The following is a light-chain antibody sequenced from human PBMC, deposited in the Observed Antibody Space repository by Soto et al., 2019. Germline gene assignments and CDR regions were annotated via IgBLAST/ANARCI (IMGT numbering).Light chain of an antibody. CDR1: SSNIGSNY. CDR2: RNN. CDR3: AAWDDSLSGYYV. J-gene: IGLJ1*01. V-gene: IGLV1-47*01. Sequence: QLVLTHPPSASGTPGQRVTISCSGSSSNIGSNYVYWYQQLPGTAPKLLIYRNNQRPSGVPDRFSGSKSGTSASLAISGLRSEDEADYYCAAWDDSLSGYYVFGTGTKLTVL.